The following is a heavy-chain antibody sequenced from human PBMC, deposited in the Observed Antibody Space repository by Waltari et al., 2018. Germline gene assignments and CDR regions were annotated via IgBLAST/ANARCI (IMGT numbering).Heavy chain of an antibody. CDR3: ARSPGNYYYMDV. J-gene: IGHJ6*03. CDR2: SYRSGTT. Sequence: QVQLQESGPGLVKPSETLSLTCGVSGYSISGGYYWGWIRQPPGKGLEWIGSSYRSGTTYYNPSLQSRVTISVDMSKNQLSLRLTSVTAADTAAYYCARSPGNYYYMDVWGKGTTVTVSS. D-gene: IGHD6-13*01. CDR1: GYSISGGYY. V-gene: IGHV4-38-2*01.